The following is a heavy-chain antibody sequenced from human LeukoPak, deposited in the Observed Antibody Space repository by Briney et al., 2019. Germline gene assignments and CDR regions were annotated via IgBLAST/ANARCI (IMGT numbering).Heavy chain of an antibody. Sequence: GSLRLSCAASGFTFDDYGMSWVRQAPGKGLEWVSGINWNGGSTGYADSVKGRFTISRDNAKNSLYLQMNSLRAEDTALYYCAKGGGVVPAAIYPFDYWGQGTLVTVSS. CDR3: AKGGGVVPAAIYPFDY. CDR2: INWNGGST. V-gene: IGHV3-20*04. CDR1: GFTFDDYG. J-gene: IGHJ4*02. D-gene: IGHD2-2*02.